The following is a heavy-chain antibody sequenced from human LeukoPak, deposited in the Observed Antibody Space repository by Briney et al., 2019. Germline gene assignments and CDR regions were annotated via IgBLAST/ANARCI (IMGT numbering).Heavy chain of an antibody. Sequence: ASVKVSCKASGYTFTSYDISWVRQAPGQGLEWMGWISAYNGNTNYAQKLQGRVTMTTDTSTSTAYMELRSLRSDDTAVYYCARGITIFGVVDRFDPWGQGTLVTVSS. CDR2: ISAYNGNT. V-gene: IGHV1-18*01. CDR1: GYTFTSYD. D-gene: IGHD3-3*01. J-gene: IGHJ5*02. CDR3: ARGITIFGVVDRFDP.